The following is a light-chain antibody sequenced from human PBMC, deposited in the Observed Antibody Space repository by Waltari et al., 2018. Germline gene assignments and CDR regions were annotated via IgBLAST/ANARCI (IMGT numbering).Light chain of an antibody. J-gene: IGLJ2*01. CDR3: AAWDDSLYGRV. V-gene: IGLV1-44*01. Sequence: QSVLTQPPSASGTPGQTVSISCSGGSSNIAVNTVNWYQQLPGMAPKLLINGNNQRPSAVPDRFSGSKSGTSASLAISGLQSEDEADYYCAAWDDSLYGRVFGGGTKLTVL. CDR2: GNN. CDR1: SSNIAVNT.